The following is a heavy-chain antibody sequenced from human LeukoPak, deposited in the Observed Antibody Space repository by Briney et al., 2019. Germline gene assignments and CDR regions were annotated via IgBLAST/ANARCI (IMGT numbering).Heavy chain of an antibody. CDR3: ASYDSSGYRLLWAFDI. Sequence: GGSLRLSCAASGFTVSSNYMSWVRQAPGKGLEWVSVIYSGGSTYYADSVKGRFTISRDNSKNTLYLQMNSLRAEDTAVYYCASYDSSGYRLLWAFDIWGQGTMVTVSS. V-gene: IGHV3-53*01. CDR1: GFTVSSNY. D-gene: IGHD3-22*01. CDR2: IYSGGST. J-gene: IGHJ3*02.